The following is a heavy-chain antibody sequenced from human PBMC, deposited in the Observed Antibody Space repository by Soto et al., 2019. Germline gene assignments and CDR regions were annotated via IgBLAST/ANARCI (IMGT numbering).Heavy chain of an antibody. Sequence: QVQLQESGPGLVKPSQTLSLTCTVSSGSINSGTYYWSWIRQHPGKGLEWIGYMYYSGSTYYNPSINSRVTRSVDTSRNDFSLNLTSVTAADTALYYCAWTYYDAFNGPHHFDIWGQGALVTVSS. CDR2: MYYSGST. J-gene: IGHJ4*02. CDR1: SGSINSGTYY. D-gene: IGHD3-3*01. CDR3: AWTYYDAFNGPHHFDI. V-gene: IGHV4-31*03.